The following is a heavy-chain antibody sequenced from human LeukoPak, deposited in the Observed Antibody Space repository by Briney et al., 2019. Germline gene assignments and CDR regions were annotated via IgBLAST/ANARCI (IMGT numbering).Heavy chain of an antibody. CDR2: ISADGATI. CDR1: GFDFNIYE. Sequence: GGSLRPSCAASGFDFNIYEMNWVRQAPGKGLEWVSYISADGATIYYADSVKGRFTISRDNMKSSLFLQMSSLGAEDTAVYYCAGSRYPEPQDLNYWGQGTLVIVS. D-gene: IGHD3-10*01. CDR3: AGSRYPEPQDLNY. V-gene: IGHV3-48*03. J-gene: IGHJ4*02.